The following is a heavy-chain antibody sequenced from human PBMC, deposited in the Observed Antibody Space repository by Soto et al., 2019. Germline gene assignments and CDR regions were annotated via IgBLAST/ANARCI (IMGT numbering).Heavy chain of an antibody. Sequence: SETLSLTCTVSGGSISSYYWSWIRQPPGKGLEWIGYIYYSGSTNYNPSLKSRVTISVDTSKNQFSLKLSSVTAADTAVYYCARANPYGDYHYYYGMDVWGQGTTVTVSS. D-gene: IGHD4-17*01. V-gene: IGHV4-59*01. J-gene: IGHJ6*02. CDR3: ARANPYGDYHYYYGMDV. CDR1: GGSISSYY. CDR2: IYYSGST.